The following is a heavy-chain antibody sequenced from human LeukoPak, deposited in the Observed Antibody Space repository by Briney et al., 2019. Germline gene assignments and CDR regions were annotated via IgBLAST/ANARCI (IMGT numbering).Heavy chain of an antibody. Sequence: PGRSLGLSCAASGFTFDDYAMHWVRQAPGKGLEWVSGISWNSGSIGYADSVKGRFTISRDNAKNSLYLQMNSLRAEDTAVYYCAKDSRTYYFGSGTFSLPKRPLGYFDYWGQGTLVTVSS. V-gene: IGHV3-9*01. CDR2: ISWNSGSI. J-gene: IGHJ4*02. CDR1: GFTFDDYA. CDR3: AKDSRTYYFGSGTFSLPKRPLGYFDY. D-gene: IGHD3-10*01.